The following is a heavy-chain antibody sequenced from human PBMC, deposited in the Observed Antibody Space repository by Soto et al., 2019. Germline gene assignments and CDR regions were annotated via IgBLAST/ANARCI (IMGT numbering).Heavy chain of an antibody. J-gene: IGHJ4*02. D-gene: IGHD5-18*01. V-gene: IGHV4-34*01. Sequence: QVQLQQWGAGLLKPSETLSLTCAVYGGSFSDYYWSWIRQPPGKGLEWIGEINHSGSTNYNPSLKSRVTISVDTFKNQFSLNLSSVPAADTAVYYCARAETTMALYYFDYWGQGTLVTVSS. CDR3: ARAETTMALYYFDY. CDR1: GGSFSDYY. CDR2: INHSGST.